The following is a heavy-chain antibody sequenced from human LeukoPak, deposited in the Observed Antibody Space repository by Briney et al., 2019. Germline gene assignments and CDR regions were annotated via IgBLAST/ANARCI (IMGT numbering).Heavy chain of an antibody. CDR1: GFTFSSYS. Sequence: PGGSLRLSCAATGFTFSSYSMNWVRQAPGKGLEWVSSISSSSSYIYYADSVKGRFTISRDNAKNSLYLQMNSLRAEDTAVYYCARSQQLVRGAFDIWGQGTMVTVSS. CDR3: ARSQQLVRGAFDI. J-gene: IGHJ3*02. D-gene: IGHD6-13*01. CDR2: ISSSSSYI. V-gene: IGHV3-21*01.